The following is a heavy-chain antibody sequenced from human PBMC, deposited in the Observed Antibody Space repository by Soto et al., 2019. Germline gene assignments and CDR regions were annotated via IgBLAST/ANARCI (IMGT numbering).Heavy chain of an antibody. CDR1: GGSVSGYY. V-gene: IGHV4-4*07. Sequence: SETLSLTCSVSGGSVSGYYWSWIRQPPGKGLEWIGRIYATGSTDYNPSLKSRITMSVDMSKKQFSLTLRSVTAADTAMYYCVRDGTKNLRDRFDPWGRGILVTVSS. CDR2: IYATGST. J-gene: IGHJ5*02. D-gene: IGHD1-1*01. CDR3: VRDGTKNLRDRFDP.